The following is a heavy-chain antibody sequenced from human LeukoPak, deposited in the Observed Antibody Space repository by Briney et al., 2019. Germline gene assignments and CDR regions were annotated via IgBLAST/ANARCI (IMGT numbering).Heavy chain of an antibody. V-gene: IGHV1-69*13. CDR1: GGTFSSYA. Sequence: SVKVSCKASGGTFSSYAISWVRQAPGQGLEWMGGIIPIFGTANYAQKFQGRVTITADESTSTAYMELSSLRSEDTAVYYCARVPRRNIVVVAGDYYYYMDVWGKGTTVTISS. CDR2: IIPIFGTA. CDR3: ARVPRRNIVVVAGDYYYYMDV. D-gene: IGHD2-15*01. J-gene: IGHJ6*03.